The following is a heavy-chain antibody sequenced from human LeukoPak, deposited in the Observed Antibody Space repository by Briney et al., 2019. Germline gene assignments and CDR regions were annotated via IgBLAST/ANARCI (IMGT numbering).Heavy chain of an antibody. CDR3: ARGGANFDY. V-gene: IGHV4-59*01. J-gene: IGHJ4*02. CDR2: IYYSGST. CDR1: GGSISSYY. Sequence: SETLSLTCTVSGGSISSYYWSWIRQPPGRGLEWIGYIYYSGSTNYNPSLKSRVTISVDTSKNQFSLKLSSVTAADTAVYYCARGGANFDYWGQGTLVTVSS.